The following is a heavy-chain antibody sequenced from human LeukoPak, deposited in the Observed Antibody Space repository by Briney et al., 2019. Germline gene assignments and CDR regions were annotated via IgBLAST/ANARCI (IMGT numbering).Heavy chain of an antibody. J-gene: IGHJ4*02. Sequence: SETLSLTCSVSGYSISSAYYWGWIRQPPGKGLEWIGTMYRSGSTNYNPSLKSRVTISVDTSKNQFSLKLSSVTAADTAVYYCARGGWDWAYWGQGTLVTVSS. V-gene: IGHV4-38-2*02. CDR2: MYRSGST. D-gene: IGHD6-19*01. CDR1: GYSISSAYY. CDR3: ARGGWDWAY.